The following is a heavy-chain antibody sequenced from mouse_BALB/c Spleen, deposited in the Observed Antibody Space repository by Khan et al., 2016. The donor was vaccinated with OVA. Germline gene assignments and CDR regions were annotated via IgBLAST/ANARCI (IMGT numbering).Heavy chain of an antibody. CDR1: GYSITSDYA. D-gene: IGHD1-1*01. Sequence: EVQLVESGPGLVKPSQSLSLTCTVTGYSITSDYAWNWIRQFPGNKLEWMGFISYSGNTKYNPSLKSRISITRDTSRNQFFLQLNSVTIEDTATYYCARIYGGDFDYGGQGTSLTVSS. CDR3: ARIYGGDFDY. J-gene: IGHJ2*02. CDR2: ISYSGNT. V-gene: IGHV3-2*02.